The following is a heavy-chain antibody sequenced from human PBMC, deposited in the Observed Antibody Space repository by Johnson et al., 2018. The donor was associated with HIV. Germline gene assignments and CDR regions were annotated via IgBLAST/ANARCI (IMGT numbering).Heavy chain of an antibody. V-gene: IGHV3-30*04. CDR2: ISYDGSNK. CDR3: ARDTDIGVVPARGDAFDI. Sequence: QVQLVESGGGVVQPGRSLRLSCAASGFTFSSYAMHWVRQAPGKGLEWVAVISYDGSNKYYADSVKGRFTISRDNSKNTLYLQMNSLRAEDTAVYYCARDTDIGVVPARGDAFDIWGQGTMVTVSS. J-gene: IGHJ3*02. CDR1: GFTFSSYA. D-gene: IGHD2-2*01.